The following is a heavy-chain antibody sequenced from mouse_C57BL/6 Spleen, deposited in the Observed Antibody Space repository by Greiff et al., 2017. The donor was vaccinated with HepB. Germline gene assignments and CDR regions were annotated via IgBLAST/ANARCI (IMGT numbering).Heavy chain of an antibody. V-gene: IGHV1-74*01. CDR1: GYTFTSYW. J-gene: IGHJ4*01. D-gene: IGHD2-2*01. Sequence: VQLQQPGAELVKPGASVKVSCKASGYTFTSYWMHWVKQRPGQGLEWIGRIHPSDRDTNYNQKFKGKATLTVDKSSSTAYMQLSSLTSEDSAVYYCAIIYYGYDEEDAMDYWGQGTSVTVSS. CDR2: IHPSDRDT. CDR3: AIIYYGYDEEDAMDY.